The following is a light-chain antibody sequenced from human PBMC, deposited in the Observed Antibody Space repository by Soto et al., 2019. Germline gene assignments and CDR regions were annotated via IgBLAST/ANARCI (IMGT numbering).Light chain of an antibody. CDR3: QQYNNWPPVT. Sequence: EIVLTQSPATLSLSPGESATLSCRASQSVSSNLAWYQQKPGQAPRLLIYGASTRATGIPARFSGSGSGTEFTLTISSLQSEDLAVYYCQQYNNWPPVTVGQGNKVDIK. J-gene: IGKJ1*01. CDR1: QSVSSN. V-gene: IGKV3-15*01. CDR2: GAS.